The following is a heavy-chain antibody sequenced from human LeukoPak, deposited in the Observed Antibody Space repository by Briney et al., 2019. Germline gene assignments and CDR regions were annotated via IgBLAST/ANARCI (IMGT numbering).Heavy chain of an antibody. Sequence: KTGGSLRLSCAASGFTFSNAWMSWVRQAPGKGLEWVGRIKSKTDGGTTDYAAPVKGRFTISRDDSKNTLYLQMNSLKTEDTAVYYCTTGLRYGPDPYYFDYWGQGTLVTVSS. CDR1: GFTFSNAW. CDR2: IKSKTDGGTT. CDR3: TTGLRYGPDPYYFDY. V-gene: IGHV3-15*01. D-gene: IGHD4-17*01. J-gene: IGHJ4*02.